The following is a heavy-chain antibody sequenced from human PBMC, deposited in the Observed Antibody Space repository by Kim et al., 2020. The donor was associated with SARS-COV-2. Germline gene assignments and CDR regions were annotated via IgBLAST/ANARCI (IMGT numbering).Heavy chain of an antibody. J-gene: IGHJ6*03. CDR3: AREKDSFGSYYYYYMDV. Sequence: VKGRFTISRDNSKNTLYLQMNSLRAEDTAVYYCAREKDSFGSYYYYYMDVWGKGTTVTVSS. D-gene: IGHD3-16*01. V-gene: IGHV3-30*01.